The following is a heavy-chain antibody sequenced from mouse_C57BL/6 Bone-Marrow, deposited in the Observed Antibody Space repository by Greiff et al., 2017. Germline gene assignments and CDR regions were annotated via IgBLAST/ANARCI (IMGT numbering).Heavy chain of an antibody. J-gene: IGHJ4*01. D-gene: IGHD2-3*01. Sequence: VQLQQSVAELVRPGASVKLSCTASGFNFKNTYMHWVKQRPEQGLEWIGRIDPANGNTKYAPKFQGKATITADTSSNTAYLQLSSLTSEDTAIYYCASEWLLRYAMDYWGRGTSVTVSS. V-gene: IGHV14-3*01. CDR1: GFNFKNTY. CDR3: ASEWLLRYAMDY. CDR2: IDPANGNT.